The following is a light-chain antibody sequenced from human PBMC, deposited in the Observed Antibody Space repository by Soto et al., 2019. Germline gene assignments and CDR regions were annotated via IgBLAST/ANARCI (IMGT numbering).Light chain of an antibody. V-gene: IGLV2-11*01. CDR1: SSDVGRYNH. Sequence: QSALTQPRSVSGSPGQSVTISCTGTSSDVGRYNHVSWYQQRPGTAPKLIIYDVSKRPSGVPDRFSGSKSGNTASLTISGLQAEDETDYYCCSFSEYYTLFGGGTKLTVL. CDR3: CSFSEYYTL. CDR2: DVS. J-gene: IGLJ3*02.